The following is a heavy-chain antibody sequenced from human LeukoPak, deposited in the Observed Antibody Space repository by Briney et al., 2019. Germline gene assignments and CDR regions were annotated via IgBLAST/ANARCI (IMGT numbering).Heavy chain of an antibody. CDR2: IFHSGSI. CDR3: ARMGVSYYYDSSTYFPTAFDV. D-gene: IGHD3-22*01. CDR1: GYSISSGYY. Sequence: SETLSLTCDASGYSISSGYYWGWIRQSPGEGLEWIATIFHSGSIYYNPSLKSRVTLSVDTSKNQFTLKLDSVTAADTAMYYCARMGVSYYYDSSTYFPTAFDVWGQGTMVSVSS. J-gene: IGHJ3*01. V-gene: IGHV4-38-2*01.